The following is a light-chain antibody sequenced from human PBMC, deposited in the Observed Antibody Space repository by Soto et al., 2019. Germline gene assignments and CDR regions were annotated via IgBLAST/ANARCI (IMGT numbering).Light chain of an antibody. CDR1: QSISSW. Sequence: DIQMTQSPSTLSASVGDRVTITCRASQSISSWLAWDQQKPGKAPKLLIYDASSLESGVPYRFSGSGSGTEFSLTLSSLQPDDFATYYCHLYNSYSNNFGQGTKLEIK. CDR3: HLYNSYSNN. J-gene: IGKJ2*01. CDR2: DAS. V-gene: IGKV1-5*01.